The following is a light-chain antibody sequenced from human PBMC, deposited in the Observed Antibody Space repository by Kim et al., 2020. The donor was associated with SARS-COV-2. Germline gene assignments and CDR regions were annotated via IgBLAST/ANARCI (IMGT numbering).Light chain of an antibody. J-gene: IGLJ3*02. CDR1: ALPKQY. CDR2: RDS. V-gene: IGLV3-25*03. CDR3: QSADSSETVV. Sequence: SYELTQPPSVSVSPGQTARITCSGGALPKQYAYWYQQKPGQAPVLVIYRDSERPSGIPERFSGSSSGTTGTLTISGVQAVDEGDYYCQSADSSETVVFGG.